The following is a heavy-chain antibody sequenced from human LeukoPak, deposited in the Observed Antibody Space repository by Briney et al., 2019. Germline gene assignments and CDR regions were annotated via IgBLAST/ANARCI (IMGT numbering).Heavy chain of an antibody. CDR3: ARAVGSGSFQTYYYYMDV. Sequence: SETLSLTCTVSGGSISSSSYYWGWIRQPPGKGLEWIGYIYYSGSTYYNPSLKSRVTMSVDTSKNQFSLKLTSVTAADTAVYYCARAVGSGSFQTYYYYMDVWGKGTTVTISS. V-gene: IGHV4-39*01. D-gene: IGHD3-10*01. CDR2: IYYSGST. CDR1: GGSISSSSYY. J-gene: IGHJ6*03.